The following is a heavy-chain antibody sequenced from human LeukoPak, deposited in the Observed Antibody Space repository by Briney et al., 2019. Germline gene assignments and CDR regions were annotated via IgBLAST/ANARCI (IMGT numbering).Heavy chain of an antibody. Sequence: SETLSLTCTVSGGSISSYYWTWIRQPPGKGLEWIGYIHYSRGTNYNPSLESRVTISLDTSNNQFSLRLSSVTTAVTAVYFCATTSGTSPIDSWGQGTLVTVSS. CDR2: IHYSRGT. V-gene: IGHV4-59*01. J-gene: IGHJ4*02. CDR1: GGSISSYY. CDR3: ATTSGTSPIDS.